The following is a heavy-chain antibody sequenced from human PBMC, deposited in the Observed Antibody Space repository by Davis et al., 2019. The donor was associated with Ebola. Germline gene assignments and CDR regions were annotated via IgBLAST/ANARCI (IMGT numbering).Heavy chain of an antibody. CDR3: ARELVAAAALGYYFDY. Sequence: ASVKVSCKASGYTFTSYAMHWVRQAPGQRLEWMGWINAGNGNTKYSQKFQGRVTITRDTSASTAYMELSSLRSEDTAVYYCARELVAAAALGYYFDYWGQGTLVTVSS. J-gene: IGHJ4*02. CDR2: INAGNGNT. D-gene: IGHD6-13*01. CDR1: GYTFTSYA. V-gene: IGHV1-3*01.